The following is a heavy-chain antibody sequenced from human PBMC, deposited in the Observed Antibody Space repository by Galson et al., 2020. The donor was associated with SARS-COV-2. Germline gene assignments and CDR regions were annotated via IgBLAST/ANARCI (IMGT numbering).Heavy chain of an antibody. CDR3: ARDHAYFDSWFDP. CDR2: INSDGSST. D-gene: IGHD3-9*01. V-gene: IGHV3-74*01. Sequence: GESLKISCAASGFTFSSYWMHWVRQAPGNGLVWVSRINSDGSSTSYADSVKGRFTISRDNAKNTLYLQMNSLRAEDTAVYYCARDHAYFDSWFDPWGQGTLVTVSS. CDR1: GFTFSSYW. J-gene: IGHJ5*02.